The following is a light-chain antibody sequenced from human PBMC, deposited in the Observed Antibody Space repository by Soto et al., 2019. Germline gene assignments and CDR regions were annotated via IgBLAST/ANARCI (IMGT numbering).Light chain of an antibody. CDR1: QGISSY. Sequence: DIQLTQSPSFLSASVGDRVTITCRASQGISSYLAWYQHKPGKDPKLLIYAASTLQSGVPSRFSGSGSGTEFTLTISILEPEDFATYYCQQLNSYPRTFGQGTKVEIK. CDR3: QQLNSYPRT. V-gene: IGKV1-9*01. CDR2: AAS. J-gene: IGKJ1*01.